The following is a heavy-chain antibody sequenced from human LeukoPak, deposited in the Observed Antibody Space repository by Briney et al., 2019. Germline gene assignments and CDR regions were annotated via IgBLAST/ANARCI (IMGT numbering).Heavy chain of an antibody. CDR1: GYTLTELS. CDR3: ARCGDYGDYGTGGRYYYYMDV. CDR2: FDPEDGET. Sequence: ASVKVSCKVSGYTLTELSMHWVRQAPGKGLEWMGGFDPEDGETIYAQKFQGRVTMTTDTSTSTAYMELRSLRSDDTAVYYCARCGDYGDYGTGGRYYYYMDVWGKGTTVTVSS. D-gene: IGHD4-17*01. J-gene: IGHJ6*03. V-gene: IGHV1-24*01.